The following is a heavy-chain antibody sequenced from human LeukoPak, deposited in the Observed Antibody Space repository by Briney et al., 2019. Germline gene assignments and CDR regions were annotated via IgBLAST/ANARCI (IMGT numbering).Heavy chain of an antibody. CDR2: INSDGSST. D-gene: IGHD4-17*01. V-gene: IGHV3-74*01. CDR3: ARDPRTVTFDY. CDR1: GFTFSSYW. J-gene: IGHJ4*02. Sequence: GGSLRLSCAASGFTFSSYWMHWVRQATGKGLVWVSRINSDGSSTSYADSVKGRFTISSDNAKTTLYLKMNSLRAEDTAVYYCARDPRTVTFDYWGQGTLVTVSS.